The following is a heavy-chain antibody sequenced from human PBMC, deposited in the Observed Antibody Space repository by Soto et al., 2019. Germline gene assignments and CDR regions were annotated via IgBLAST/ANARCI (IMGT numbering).Heavy chain of an antibody. CDR2: IKKDGREK. CDR1: GLTFSNSW. J-gene: IGHJ4*02. Sequence: VHLVESGGGLVRPGGSLRLSCVASGLTFSNSWMSWVRQSPGKGLEWVANIKKDGREKFYVDSVKGRFTISRDNTKNSVYLQMSNLRGEDSAVYYCATLPPLDRYFGVFEWWGQGALVTVSS. D-gene: IGHD3-3*01. V-gene: IGHV3-7*02. CDR3: ATLPPLDRYFGVFEW.